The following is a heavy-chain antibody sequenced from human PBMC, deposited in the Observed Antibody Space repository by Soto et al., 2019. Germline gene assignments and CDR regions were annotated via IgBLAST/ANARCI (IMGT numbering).Heavy chain of an antibody. D-gene: IGHD2-2*01. J-gene: IGHJ6*03. V-gene: IGHV1-8*01. CDR3: ARLVRAAKGKRYYYYYMDV. Sequence: QGLEWMGWMNPNSGNTGYAQKFQGRVTMTRNTSISTAYMELSSLRSEDTAVYYCARLVRAAKGKRYYYYYMDVLGKGTTVTVSS. CDR2: MNPNSGNT.